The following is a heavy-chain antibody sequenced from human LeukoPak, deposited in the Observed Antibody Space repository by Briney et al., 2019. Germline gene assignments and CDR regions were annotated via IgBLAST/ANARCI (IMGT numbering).Heavy chain of an antibody. CDR1: GFTFTSYS. CDR2: TSDRGDYT. V-gene: IGHV3-23*01. J-gene: IGHJ4*02. D-gene: IGHD1-26*01. Sequence: GGSLRLSCAASGFTFTSYSMNWVRQAPGKGLEWVSGTSDRGDYTYYADSVKGRFTISRDNSKNTLYLQMNSLRAEDTALYFCAKKAQYNGNYPLDYWGQGTLVTVSS. CDR3: AKKAQYNGNYPLDY.